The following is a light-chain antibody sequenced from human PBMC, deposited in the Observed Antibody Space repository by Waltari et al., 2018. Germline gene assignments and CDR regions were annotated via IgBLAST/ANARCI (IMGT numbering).Light chain of an antibody. CDR2: GAS. CDR3: QQYDGSVVT. CDR1: QTITGSW. V-gene: IGKV3-20*01. Sequence: EIVLTQSPGTLSVSPGERVTVSCRSSQTITGSWLTWYHQKPGQAPRLLIYGASNRAPGIPDMFSGSVYGTDFTLTISRLEPEDSAVYYCQQYDGSVVTFGGGTKVEIK. J-gene: IGKJ4*01.